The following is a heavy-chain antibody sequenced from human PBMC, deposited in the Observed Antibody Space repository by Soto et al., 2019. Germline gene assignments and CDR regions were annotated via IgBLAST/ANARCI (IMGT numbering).Heavy chain of an antibody. Sequence: SETLSLTCTVSGGSISSGDYYWSWIRQPPGKGLEWIGYIYYSGSTYYNPSLKSRVTISVDTSKNQFSLKLSSVTAADTAVYYCAREPADYMVLDYWGQGTLVTVSS. CDR2: IYYSGST. CDR3: AREPADYMVLDY. J-gene: IGHJ4*02. CDR1: GGSISSGDYY. D-gene: IGHD3-10*01. V-gene: IGHV4-30-4*01.